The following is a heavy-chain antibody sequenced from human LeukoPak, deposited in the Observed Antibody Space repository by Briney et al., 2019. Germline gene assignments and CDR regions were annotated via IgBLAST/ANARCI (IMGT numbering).Heavy chain of an antibody. J-gene: IGHJ4*02. CDR2: IYYSGST. Sequence: SETLSLTCAVSGGSISSYYWSWIRQAPGKGLEWIGNIYYSGSTNYSPSLKSRVTISVDTSKNQFSLKLSSVTAADTAVYYCARHGTLGATTYPLDYWGQGTLVTVSS. D-gene: IGHD1-26*01. CDR1: GGSISSYY. CDR3: ARHGTLGATTYPLDY. V-gene: IGHV4-59*08.